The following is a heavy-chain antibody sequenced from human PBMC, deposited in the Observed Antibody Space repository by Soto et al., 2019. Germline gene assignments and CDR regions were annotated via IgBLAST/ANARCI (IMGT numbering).Heavy chain of an antibody. CDR1: GFTFSSYT. J-gene: IGHJ4*02. V-gene: IGHV3-21*01. Sequence: GGSLRLSCAASGFTFSSYTMNWVRQAPGKGLEWVSSISSTSIKIYYADSLEGRFTVSRDNARDSLFLRMNSLRPEDTAVYFCARDMGGPLDYWGQGTLVTVSS. CDR2: ISSTSIKI. CDR3: ARDMGGPLDY. D-gene: IGHD1-26*01.